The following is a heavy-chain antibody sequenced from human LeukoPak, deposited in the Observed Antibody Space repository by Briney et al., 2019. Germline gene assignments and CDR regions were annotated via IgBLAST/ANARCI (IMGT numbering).Heavy chain of an antibody. CDR3: ARKDFWSGYSGG. CDR2: ISSSSSYI. J-gene: IGHJ4*02. CDR1: GFTFSSYS. Sequence: PGGSLRLSCAASGFTFSSYSMNWVRQAPGKGLEWVSSISSSSSYIYYADSVKGRFTISRDNAKNSLYLQMNSLRAEDTAVYYCARKDFWSGYSGGWGQGTLVTVSS. D-gene: IGHD3-3*01. V-gene: IGHV3-21*01.